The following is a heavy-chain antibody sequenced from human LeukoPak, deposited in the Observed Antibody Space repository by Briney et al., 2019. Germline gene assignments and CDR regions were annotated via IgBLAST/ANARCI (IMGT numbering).Heavy chain of an antibody. J-gene: IGHJ5*02. CDR3: ASAPGWFDP. CDR1: GFTFSSYS. Sequence: GGSLRLSCETFGFTFSSYSMNWVRQAPGKGLEWVSYISSSGSTIYYADSVKGRFTISRDNAKNSLYLQMNSLRAEDTAVYYCASAPGWFDPWGQGTLVTVSS. V-gene: IGHV3-48*04. CDR2: ISSSGSTI. D-gene: IGHD1-14*01.